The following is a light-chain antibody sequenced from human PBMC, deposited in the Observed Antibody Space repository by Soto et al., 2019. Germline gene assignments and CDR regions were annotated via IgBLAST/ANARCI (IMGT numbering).Light chain of an antibody. CDR3: MQALQTPH. Sequence: DIVMTQSPLSLPVTPGEPASISCRSSQSLLHSNGYNYLDWYLQKPGQSPQLLIYLGSNRASGVPDRFIGSGSGTDFTLKISRVEAEDVGVYYCMQALQTPHFGQGTRLEIK. V-gene: IGKV2-28*01. CDR2: LGS. J-gene: IGKJ5*01. CDR1: QSLLHSNGYNY.